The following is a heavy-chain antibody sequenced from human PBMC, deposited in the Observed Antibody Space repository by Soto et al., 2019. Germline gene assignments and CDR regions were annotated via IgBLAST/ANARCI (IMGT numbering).Heavy chain of an antibody. J-gene: IGHJ4*02. V-gene: IGHV1-2*02. CDR2: INPNSGGT. CDR1: GYTFTGYY. Sequence: RASVKVSCKASGYTFTGYYMHWVRQAPGQGLEWMGWINPNSGGTNYAQKFQGRVTMTRDTSISTAYMELSRLRSDDTAVYYCARVSIAAAGPDFDYWGQGTLVTVSS. D-gene: IGHD6-13*01. CDR3: ARVSIAAAGPDFDY.